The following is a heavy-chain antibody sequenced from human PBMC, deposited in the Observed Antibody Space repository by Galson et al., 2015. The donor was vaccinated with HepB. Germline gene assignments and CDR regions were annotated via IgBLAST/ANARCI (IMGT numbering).Heavy chain of an antibody. J-gene: IGHJ3*02. V-gene: IGHV5-10-1*01. CDR2: IDPSDSYT. Sequence: QSGAEVKKPGESLRISCKGSGYSFTSYWISWVRQMPGKGLEWMGRIDPSDSYTNYSPSFQGHVTISADKSISTAYLQWSSLKASDTAMYYCARQNYGSGDDDAFDIWGQGTMVTVSS. D-gene: IGHD3-10*01. CDR3: ARQNYGSGDDDAFDI. CDR1: GYSFTSYW.